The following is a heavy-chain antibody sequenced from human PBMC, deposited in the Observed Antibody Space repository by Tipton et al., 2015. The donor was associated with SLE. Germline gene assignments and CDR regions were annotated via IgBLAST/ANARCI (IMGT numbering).Heavy chain of an antibody. D-gene: IGHD5-12*01. CDR1: GGSISSYY. CDR3: ATSGYDSLSWFDP. Sequence: TLSLTCTVPGGSISSYYWSWIRQPPGKRLEWIGHVHSSGSTHYNPSLKSRVTISLDTSKNQFSLRMSSVTAADTAVYYCATSGYDSLSWFDPWGQGTPVTVSS. CDR2: VHSSGST. V-gene: IGHV4-59*03. J-gene: IGHJ5*02.